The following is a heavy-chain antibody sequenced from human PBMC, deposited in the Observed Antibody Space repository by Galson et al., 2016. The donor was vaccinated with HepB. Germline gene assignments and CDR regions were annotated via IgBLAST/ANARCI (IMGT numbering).Heavy chain of an antibody. CDR1: GYSFTSYW. CDR3: ARRSSDAFDI. Sequence: QSGAEVKKPGESLKISCEGSGYSFTSYWIGWVRQMPGRGLEWMGTIYPGDSDTRYSPSSQGQVTISAGKSISAAYLQWNSLKASDTAIYYCARRSSDAFDIWGQGTMVTVSS. CDR2: IYPGDSDT. D-gene: IGHD3-10*01. V-gene: IGHV5-51*01. J-gene: IGHJ3*02.